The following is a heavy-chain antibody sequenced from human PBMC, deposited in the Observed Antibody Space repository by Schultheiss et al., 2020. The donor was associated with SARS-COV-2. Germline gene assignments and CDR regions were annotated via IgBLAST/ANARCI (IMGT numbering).Heavy chain of an antibody. CDR3: ARDRYSYDLYYYYGMDV. CDR1: GFTFGDYA. J-gene: IGHJ6*02. V-gene: IGHV3-23*01. D-gene: IGHD5-18*01. Sequence: GESLKISCAAYGFTFGDYAMSWVRQAPGKGLEWVSAITGGGDNTHYTDSVRGRFTISRDSSQNTLFLQMNSLGAEDTAVYYCARDRYSYDLYYYYGMDVWGQGTTVTVSS. CDR2: ITGGGDNT.